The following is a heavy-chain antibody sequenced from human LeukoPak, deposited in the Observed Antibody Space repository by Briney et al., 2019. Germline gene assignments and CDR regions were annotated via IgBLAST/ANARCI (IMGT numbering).Heavy chain of an antibody. J-gene: IGHJ4*02. CDR2: ISSSSSYI. Sequence: GGSLRLSCAASGFTFSSYSMNWVRQAPGKGLEWVSSISSSSSYIYYADSVKGRFTISRDNAKNSLYLQMNSLRAEDTAVYYCARDHLSQKNDYWGQGTLVTVSS. D-gene: IGHD2/OR15-2a*01. CDR3: ARDHLSQKNDY. V-gene: IGHV3-21*01. CDR1: GFTFSSYS.